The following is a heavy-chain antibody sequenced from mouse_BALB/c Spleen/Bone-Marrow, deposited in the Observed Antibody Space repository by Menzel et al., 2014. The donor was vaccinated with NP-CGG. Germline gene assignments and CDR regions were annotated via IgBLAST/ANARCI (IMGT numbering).Heavy chain of an antibody. V-gene: IGHV14-3*02. CDR2: IDPANGNT. D-gene: IGHD2-3*01. CDR1: GFNIKDTY. J-gene: IGHJ4*01. Sequence: VQLQDSGAELVKPGASVKLSCTASGFNIKDTYMHWVKQRPEQGLEWIGRIDPANGNTKYDPKFQGKATITADTSSNTAYLQLSTVTSEDIAVYSCASWLLPYGLDYWGQGTSVTVSS. CDR3: ASWLLPYGLDY.